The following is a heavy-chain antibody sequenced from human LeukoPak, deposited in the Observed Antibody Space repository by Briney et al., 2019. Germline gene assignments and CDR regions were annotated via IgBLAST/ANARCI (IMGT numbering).Heavy chain of an antibody. V-gene: IGHV4-59*01. CDR3: ARPSGEDAFDI. D-gene: IGHD3-16*01. J-gene: IGHJ3*02. Sequence: SETLSLTCAVSGGSINSDYWSWIRQPPGKGLEWIGCIYYSGATNYNPSLNSRVTISVDTSKNQFSLKLSSVTAADTAVYYCARPSGEDAFDIWGQGTMVTVSS. CDR1: GGSINSDY. CDR2: IYYSGAT.